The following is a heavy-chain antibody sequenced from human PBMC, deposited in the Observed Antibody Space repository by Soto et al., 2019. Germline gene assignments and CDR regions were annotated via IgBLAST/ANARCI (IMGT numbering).Heavy chain of an antibody. CDR1: GFTFSTCV. D-gene: IGHD6-13*01. Sequence: EVHLLESGGGLVHPGESLSLSCGASGFTFSTCVMTWVRQAPGKGLEWVSCITDSGTGTHYADSVKGRFTISRDNSKNTMYLQMNNLRVEDTGVYYCAKGLINGRWYAEDWGQGTLVTVSS. CDR2: ITDSGTGT. CDR3: AKGLINGRWYAED. J-gene: IGHJ4*02. V-gene: IGHV3-23*01.